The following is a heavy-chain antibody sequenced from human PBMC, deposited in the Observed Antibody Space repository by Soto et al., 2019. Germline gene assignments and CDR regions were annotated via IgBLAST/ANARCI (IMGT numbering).Heavy chain of an antibody. J-gene: IGHJ4*02. D-gene: IGHD3-10*01. CDR1: GGSISSGGYY. Sequence: QVQLQESGPGLVKPSQTLSLTCTVSGGSISSGGYYWSWIRQHPGKGLEWIGYMYYSGSTYYNPYLKSRITISVDTSKKKFSLKLSSVTAADTAVYYCARGVTMVRGVGLFYFDYWGQGTLVTVSS. V-gene: IGHV4-31*03. CDR2: MYYSGST. CDR3: ARGVTMVRGVGLFYFDY.